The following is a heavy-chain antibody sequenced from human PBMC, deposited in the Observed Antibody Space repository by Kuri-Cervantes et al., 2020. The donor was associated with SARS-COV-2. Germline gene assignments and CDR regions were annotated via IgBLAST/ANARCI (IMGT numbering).Heavy chain of an antibody. D-gene: IGHD3-22*01. CDR3: ARETPDYYDSSGYLYFDY. CDR2: IIPIFGTA. Sequence: SVKVSCKASGGTFSSYTISWVRQAPGQGLEWMGGIIPIFGTANYAQKFQGRVTITADKSTSTAYMELRSLRSDDTAVYYCARETPDYYDSSGYLYFDYWGQGTLVTVSS. V-gene: IGHV1-69*06. CDR1: GGTFSSYT. J-gene: IGHJ4*02.